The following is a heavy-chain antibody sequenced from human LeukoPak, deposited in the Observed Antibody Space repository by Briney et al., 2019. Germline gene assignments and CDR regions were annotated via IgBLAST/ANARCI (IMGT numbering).Heavy chain of an antibody. CDR2: LNSYNGYT. V-gene: IGHV1-18*01. D-gene: IGHD2-8*01. CDR1: GYTFNTLP. CDR3: ARGLTKPWAADP. J-gene: IGHJ5*02. Sequence: GTSVKVSCKASGYTFNTLPHSWVRQAPGQGLEWIGWLNSYNGYTNYAPGFQDRVSLTADISTSTVYMELRSLRPDDTAVYYCARGLTKPWAADPWGQGTLVTVSS.